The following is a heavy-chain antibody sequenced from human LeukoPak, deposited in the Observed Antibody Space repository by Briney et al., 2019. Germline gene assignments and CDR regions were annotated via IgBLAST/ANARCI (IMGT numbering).Heavy chain of an antibody. J-gene: IGHJ5*02. D-gene: IGHD6-13*01. CDR3: AGRAIAADGDWFDP. Sequence: ASVKVSCKASGYTFASYYIHWVRQAPGQGLEWMGIINPSGGSTNYAQKFQGRVTMTRDTSTSTVYMELSSLRSEDTAVYYCAGRAIAADGDWFDPWGQGTLVTVSS. CDR1: GYTFASYY. V-gene: IGHV1-46*01. CDR2: INPSGGST.